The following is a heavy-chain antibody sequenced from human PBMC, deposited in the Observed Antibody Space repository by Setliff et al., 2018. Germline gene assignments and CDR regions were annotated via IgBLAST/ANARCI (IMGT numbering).Heavy chain of an antibody. J-gene: IGHJ4*02. CDR3: AKDAYDY. V-gene: IGHV3-30*04. Sequence: PGGSLRLSCATSGFNFRSYAMHWVRQAPGKGLEWLAVISYDGSATFYTDSVKGRFTISRDNSKNTLYLQMNSLRAEDTAVYYCAKDAYDYWGQGTLVTVSS. CDR2: ISYDGSAT. CDR1: GFNFRSYA.